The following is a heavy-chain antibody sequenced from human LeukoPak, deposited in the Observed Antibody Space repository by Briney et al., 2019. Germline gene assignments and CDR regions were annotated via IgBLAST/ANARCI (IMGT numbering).Heavy chain of an antibody. V-gene: IGHV3-7*01. CDR1: GFTFSNYW. J-gene: IGHJ4*02. Sequence: PGGPLRLSCAASGFTFSNYWMSWVRQAPGKGLEWVANIKQDGSDIYYVDSVKGRFTISRDNAKNSLYLQMNSLRAEDTAVYYCTSSGTYVFDCWGQGTLVTVSS. D-gene: IGHD1-26*01. CDR2: IKQDGSDI. CDR3: TSSGTYVFDC.